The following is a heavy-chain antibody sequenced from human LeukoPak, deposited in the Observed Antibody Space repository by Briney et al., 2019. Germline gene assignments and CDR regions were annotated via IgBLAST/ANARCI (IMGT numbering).Heavy chain of an antibody. V-gene: IGHV3-48*03. J-gene: IGHJ4*02. CDR2: LSSSAGTI. Sequence: GGSLRLSCAASGFAFSTYEMNWVRQAPGKGLEWISYLSSSAGTIYYADPVKGRFTISRDNAKNSLYLQMNSLRAEDTAVYYCASDRALDNWGQGTLVTVSS. CDR1: GFAFSTYE. D-gene: IGHD3-10*01. CDR3: ASDRALDN.